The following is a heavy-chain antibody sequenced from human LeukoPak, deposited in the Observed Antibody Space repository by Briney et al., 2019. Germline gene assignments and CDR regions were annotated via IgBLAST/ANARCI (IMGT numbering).Heavy chain of an antibody. CDR1: GGSISSGGYY. CDR2: IYYSGST. Sequence: SQTLSLTCTVSGGSISSGGYYWSWIRQHPGKGLEWIGYIYYSGSTYYTPSLKSRVTISVDPSKNQFSLKLSSVPAADTAVYYCARAITYYYDSSVYYERPGYDYWGQGTLVTVSS. CDR3: ARAITYYYDSSVYYERPGYDY. V-gene: IGHV4-31*03. D-gene: IGHD3-22*01. J-gene: IGHJ4*02.